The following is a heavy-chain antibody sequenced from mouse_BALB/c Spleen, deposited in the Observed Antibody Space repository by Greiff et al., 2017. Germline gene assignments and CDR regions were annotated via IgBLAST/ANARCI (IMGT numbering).Heavy chain of an antibody. J-gene: IGHJ4*01. CDR3: ARYYDYGRAMDY. D-gene: IGHD2-4*01. CDR2: ISSGSSTI. Sequence: EVMLVESGGGLVQPGGSRKLSCAASGFTFSSFGMHWVRQAPEKGLEWVAYISSGSSTIYYADTVKGRFTISRDNPKNTLFLQMTSLRSEDTAMYYCARYYDYGRAMDYWGQGTSVTVSS. V-gene: IGHV5-17*02. CDR1: GFTFSSFG.